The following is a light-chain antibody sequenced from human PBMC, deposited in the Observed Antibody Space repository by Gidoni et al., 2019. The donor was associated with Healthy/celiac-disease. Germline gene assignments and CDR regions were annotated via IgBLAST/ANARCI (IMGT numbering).Light chain of an antibody. CDR1: SGSIASNY. V-gene: IGLV6-57*02. Sequence: NFMLTPPHSVSESPGKTVTSSCTGSSGSIASNYVQWYQQRPGSAPTTVIYEDNQRPSGVPDRFSGSIDSSSNSASLTISGLKTEDEADYYCQSYDSSNLWVFGGGTKLTVL. J-gene: IGLJ3*02. CDR3: QSYDSSNLWV. CDR2: EDN.